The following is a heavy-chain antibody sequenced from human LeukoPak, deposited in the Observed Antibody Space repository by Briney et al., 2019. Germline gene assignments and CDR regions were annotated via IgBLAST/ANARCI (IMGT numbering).Heavy chain of an antibody. V-gene: IGHV3-48*03. CDR1: GFTFSSYE. J-gene: IGHJ4*02. CDR2: ISSSGSTI. CDR3: ARDRGAIDSSGYYYSTFDY. Sequence: GGSLRLSCAASGFTFSSYEMNWVRQAPGKGLEWVSYISSSGSTIYYADSVKGRFTISRDNAKNSPYLQMNSLRAEDTAVYYCARDRGAIDSSGYYYSTFDYWGQGTLVTVSS. D-gene: IGHD3-22*01.